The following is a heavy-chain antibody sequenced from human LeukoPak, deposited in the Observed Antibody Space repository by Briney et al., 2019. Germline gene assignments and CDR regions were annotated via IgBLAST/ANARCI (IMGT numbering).Heavy chain of an antibody. Sequence: SETLSLTCTVSGDSVSSSYWNWIRQPPGKGLEWIGYIYYSGSANYNPSLKSRVTISVDTSKNQFSLKLSSVTAADTAVDYCARGVKAETWGQGTLVTVSS. J-gene: IGHJ5*02. D-gene: IGHD2-15*01. V-gene: IGHV4-59*02. CDR1: GDSVSSSY. CDR3: ARGVKAET. CDR2: IYYSGSA.